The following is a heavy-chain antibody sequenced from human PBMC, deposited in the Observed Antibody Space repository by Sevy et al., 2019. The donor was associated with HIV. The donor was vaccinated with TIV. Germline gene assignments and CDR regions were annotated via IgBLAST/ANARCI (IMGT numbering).Heavy chain of an antibody. Sequence: GGSLRLSCAASGFTFTEFVMSWVRQAPGKGLEWVSGISGSGGSGDKTNYADSVKGRFTISRDDSKNSLYLQLNSLRAEDTAIYYCARKYDSSGYFDYWGQGTLVTVSS. CDR3: ARKYDSSGYFDY. V-gene: IGHV3-23*01. J-gene: IGHJ4*02. CDR1: GFTFTEFV. CDR2: ISGSGGSGDKT. D-gene: IGHD3-22*01.